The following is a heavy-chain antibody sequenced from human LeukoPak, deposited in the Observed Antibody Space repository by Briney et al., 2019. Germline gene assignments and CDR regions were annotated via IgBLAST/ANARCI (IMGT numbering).Heavy chain of an antibody. CDR2: IIPIFGTA. D-gene: IGHD3-10*01. Sequence: SVKVSCKASGGTFSSYAISWVRQAPGQGLEWMGGIIPIFGTANYAQKFQGRVTITTDESTSTAYMEPSSLRSEDTAVYYCARGKDYYYYYYMDVWGKGTTVTVSS. V-gene: IGHV1-69*05. CDR1: GGTFSSYA. CDR3: ARGKDYYYYYYMDV. J-gene: IGHJ6*03.